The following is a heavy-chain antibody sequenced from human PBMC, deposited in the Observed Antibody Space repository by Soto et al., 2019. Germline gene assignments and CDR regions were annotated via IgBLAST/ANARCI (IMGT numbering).Heavy chain of an antibody. J-gene: IGHJ3*02. V-gene: IGHV3-7*01. Sequence: GALWGSCVALGVSRIIHRKNWGPHGPGKGVEWVANIKQDGSEKYYVDTVKGRFTISRDNAKNSLYLQMNSLRAEDTAVYYCAREGIAAAGSFGTDAFDIWGQGTMVTVSS. CDR1: GVSRIIHR. CDR3: AREGIAAAGSFGTDAFDI. CDR2: IKQDGSEK. D-gene: IGHD6-13*01.